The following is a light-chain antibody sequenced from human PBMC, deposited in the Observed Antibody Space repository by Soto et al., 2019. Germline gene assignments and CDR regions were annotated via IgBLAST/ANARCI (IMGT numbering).Light chain of an antibody. CDR1: QSISSW. CDR3: QQYNNWPLT. V-gene: IGKV1-5*03. CDR2: KAS. Sequence: TQSPATLSASVGDRVTITRRASQSISSWLAWYQQKPGKAPKLLIYKASSLETGVPSRFSGSGSGTEFTLTISFLQSEDFAVYYCQQYNNWPLTFGQGTRLEIK. J-gene: IGKJ5*01.